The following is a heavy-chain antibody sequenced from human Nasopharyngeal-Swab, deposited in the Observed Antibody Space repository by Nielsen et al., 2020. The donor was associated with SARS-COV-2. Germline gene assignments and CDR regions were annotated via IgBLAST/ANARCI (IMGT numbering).Heavy chain of an antibody. CDR3: AKMRDWGDFAFDI. D-gene: IGHD7-27*01. CDR2: IRGNGVST. V-gene: IGHV3-23*01. Sequence: GESLKISCAASGFTFTSYAMSWVRQAPGKGLEWVSSIRGNGVSTYYADSVKGRFTISSDKSKSTLELQMSSLRAGGTAVYYCAKMRDWGDFAFDIWGQGTMVIVSS. J-gene: IGHJ3*02. CDR1: GFTFTSYA.